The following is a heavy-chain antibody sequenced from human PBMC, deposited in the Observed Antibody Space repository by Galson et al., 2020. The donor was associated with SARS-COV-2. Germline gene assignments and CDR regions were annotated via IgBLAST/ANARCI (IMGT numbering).Heavy chain of an antibody. CDR2: ISQDGSEQ. CDR1: GFTFTSYC. D-gene: IGHD3-22*01. Sequence: TAGSLSLSCAASGFTFTSYCWHWVRQAPGKGLEWVANISQDGSEQFYVYSEKGLFTISRNNAKKSLFLQMNSLGADDTAVYYCAREGDSSGSFVDLWGQEALVTVPS. V-gene: IGHV3-7*01. CDR3: AREGDSSGSFVDL. J-gene: IGHJ5*02.